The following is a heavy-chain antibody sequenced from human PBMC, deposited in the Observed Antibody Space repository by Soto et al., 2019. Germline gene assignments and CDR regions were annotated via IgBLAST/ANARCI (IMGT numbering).Heavy chain of an antibody. Sequence: SETLSLTCTVSGGSISSSSYYWGWIRQPPGKGLEWIGSIYYSGSTYYNPSLKSRVTISVDTSKNQFSLKLSSVTAADTAVYYCARQAAAADYWGQGTLVTVSS. J-gene: IGHJ4*02. CDR2: IYYSGST. V-gene: IGHV4-39*01. CDR3: ARQAAAADY. D-gene: IGHD6-13*01. CDR1: GGSISSSSYY.